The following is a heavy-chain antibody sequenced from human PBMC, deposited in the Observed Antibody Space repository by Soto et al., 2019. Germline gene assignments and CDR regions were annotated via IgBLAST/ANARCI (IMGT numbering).Heavy chain of an antibody. CDR1: GGSFSGYY. Sequence: SETLSLTCAVYGGSFSGYYWSWIRQPPGKGLEWIGEINHSGSTNYNPSLKSRVTISVDTSKNQFSLKLSSLTAADTAVYYCARHYGQEVFDYWGQGTLVTVSS. D-gene: IGHD3-16*01. J-gene: IGHJ4*02. V-gene: IGHV4-34*01. CDR2: INHSGST. CDR3: ARHYGQEVFDY.